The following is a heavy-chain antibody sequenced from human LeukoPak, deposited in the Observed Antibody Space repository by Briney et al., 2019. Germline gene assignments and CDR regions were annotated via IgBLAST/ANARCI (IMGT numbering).Heavy chain of an antibody. J-gene: IGHJ4*02. D-gene: IGHD4-17*01. V-gene: IGHV4-30-4*01. CDR1: GGSISSGDYY. Sequence: SQTLSLTCTVSGGSISSGDYYWSWIRQPPGKGLEWVGYIYFSGYTYYNPSLRSRVSISIDTSKNRFSLNLNSVTAADTAVYYCTRVANGDYFDFWGQGTLVTVPS. CDR2: IYFSGYT. CDR3: TRVANGDYFDF.